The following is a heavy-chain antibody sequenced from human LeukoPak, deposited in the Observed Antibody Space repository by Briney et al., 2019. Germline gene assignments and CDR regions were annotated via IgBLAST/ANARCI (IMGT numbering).Heavy chain of an antibody. CDR3: ARVQRGSSWYRMDI. CDR1: GGSISSSNW. Sequence: PSETLSLTCAVSGGSISSSNWWSWVRQPPGKGLEWIGEIYHSGSTNYNPSLKSRVTISVDKSKNQFSLKLSSVTAADTAVYYCARVQRGSSWYRMDIWGQGTTVTVSS. J-gene: IGHJ6*02. CDR2: IYHSGST. D-gene: IGHD6-13*01. V-gene: IGHV4-4*02.